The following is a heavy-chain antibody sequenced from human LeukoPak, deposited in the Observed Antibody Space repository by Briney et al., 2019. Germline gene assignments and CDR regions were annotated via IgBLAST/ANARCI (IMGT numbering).Heavy chain of an antibody. CDR1: GFTFSSYS. CDR3: ARDQAVAGTQSNYFDY. D-gene: IGHD6-19*01. J-gene: IGHJ4*02. CDR2: ISSSGSTI. V-gene: IGHV3-48*02. Sequence: PGGSLRLSCAASGFTFSSYSMTWVRQAPGKGLEWVSYISSSGSTIYYADSVKGRFTISRDNAKNSLYLQMNSLRDEDTAVYYCARDQAVAGTQSNYFDYWGQGTLVTVSS.